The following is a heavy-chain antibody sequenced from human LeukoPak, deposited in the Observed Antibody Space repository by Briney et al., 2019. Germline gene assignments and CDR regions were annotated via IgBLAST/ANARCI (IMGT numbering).Heavy chain of an antibody. V-gene: IGHV3-23*01. J-gene: IGHJ4*02. CDR3: ARESHGSGRQSRYYFDY. CDR1: GFTFSDYA. CDR2: ISTRGGST. Sequence: GGSLRLSCAASGFTFSDYAMSWVRQAPGKGLEWVAGISTRGGSTYYANFAKGRFTISRDSSNNTLYLQMNSLRAEDTALYYCARESHGSGRQSRYYFDYWGQGTLVTVSS. D-gene: IGHD3-10*01.